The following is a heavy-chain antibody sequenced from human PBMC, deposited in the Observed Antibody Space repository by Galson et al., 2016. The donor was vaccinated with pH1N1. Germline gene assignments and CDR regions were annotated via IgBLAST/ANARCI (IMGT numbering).Heavy chain of an antibody. Sequence: QSGAEVKKPGESLKISCKGSGYSFSSSWIGWVRQVPGKGLEWVGVVNPGGSTIRYSPSFQGQVTISSDKSISTAYLQWISLRASATAMYYCARQYDFGDYRGNAFDIWGQGTVVIVSS. J-gene: IGHJ3*02. V-gene: IGHV5-51*03. CDR3: ARQYDFGDYRGNAFDI. D-gene: IGHD4-17*01. CDR2: VNPGGSTI. CDR1: GYSFSSSW.